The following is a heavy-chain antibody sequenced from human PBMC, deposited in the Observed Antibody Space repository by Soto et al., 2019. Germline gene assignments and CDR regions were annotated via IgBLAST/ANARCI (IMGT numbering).Heavy chain of an antibody. CDR3: ARSHYYDSSGYLDY. CDR2: ISYDGSNK. CDR1: GFTFSIYS. D-gene: IGHD3-22*01. J-gene: IGHJ4*02. V-gene: IGHV3-30-3*01. Sequence: GGSLRLSCAASGFTFSIYSMHWVRQAPGKGLEWVAVISYDGSNKYYADSVKGRFTISRDNSKNTLYLQMNSLRAEDTAVYYCARSHYYDSSGYLDYWGQGTLVTVSS.